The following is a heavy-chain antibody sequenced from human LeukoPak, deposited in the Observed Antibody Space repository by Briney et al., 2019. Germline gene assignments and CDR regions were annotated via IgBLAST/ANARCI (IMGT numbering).Heavy chain of an antibody. CDR3: ARDRGSGSYPDY. D-gene: IGHD1-26*01. CDR1: GYTFTSYG. J-gene: IGHJ4*02. Sequence: ASVKVSCKASGYTFTSYGITWVRQAPGQGLEWMGWISAYNGNTNYAQRLQGRVTMTTDTSTSTAYMELRSLRSDDTAVYYCARDRGSGSYPDYWGQGTLVTVSS. CDR2: ISAYNGNT. V-gene: IGHV1-18*01.